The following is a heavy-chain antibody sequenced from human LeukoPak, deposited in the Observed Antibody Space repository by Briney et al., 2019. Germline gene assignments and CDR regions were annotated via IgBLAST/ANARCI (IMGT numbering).Heavy chain of an antibody. V-gene: IGHV3-21*01. J-gene: IGHJ3*02. CDR1: GFTFSSYS. CDR3: ARATTYPAGDAFDI. Sequence: KTGGSLRLSCAASGFTFSSYSMNWVRQAPGKGLEWVSSISSSSSYIYYADSVKGRFTISRDNAKNSLYLQMNSLRVEDTAVYYCARATTYPAGDAFDIWGQGTMVTVSS. CDR2: ISSSSSYI. D-gene: IGHD1-7*01.